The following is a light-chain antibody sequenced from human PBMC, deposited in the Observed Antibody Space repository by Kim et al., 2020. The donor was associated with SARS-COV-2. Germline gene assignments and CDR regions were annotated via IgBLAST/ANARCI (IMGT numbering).Light chain of an antibody. CDR2: AAS. J-gene: IGKJ3*01. V-gene: IGKV3-20*01. CDR3: QHYGRSPFT. Sequence: EIVLTQSPGTLSLSPGERVTLSCRASQSVGINYLAWYQQKLGQAPRLLIYAASSRATGIPERFSGSGSGTDFTLTISRLEPEDFAVYYCQHYGRSPFTFGPGTKVDIK. CDR1: QSVGINY.